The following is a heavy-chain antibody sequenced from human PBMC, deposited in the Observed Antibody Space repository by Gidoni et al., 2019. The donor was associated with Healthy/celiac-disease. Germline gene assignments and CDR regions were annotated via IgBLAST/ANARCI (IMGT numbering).Heavy chain of an antibody. Sequence: QVQLVQSGAEVKKPGSSVKVSCKASGGTFSGYAISWVRQAPGQGLEWMGGIIPIFGTANYAQKFQGRVTITADESTSTAYMELSSLRSEDTAVYYCVLGITMVRGVITGPFDYWGQGTLVTVSS. J-gene: IGHJ4*02. V-gene: IGHV1-69*01. CDR1: GGTFSGYA. CDR3: VLGITMVRGVITGPFDY. CDR2: IIPIFGTA. D-gene: IGHD3-10*01.